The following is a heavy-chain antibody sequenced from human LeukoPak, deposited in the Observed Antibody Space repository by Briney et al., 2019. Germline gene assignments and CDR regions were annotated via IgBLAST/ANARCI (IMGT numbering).Heavy chain of an antibody. J-gene: IGHJ4*02. V-gene: IGHV4-59*01. CDR3: ASSSVLRYFDWLPMPFDY. CDR2: IYYSGST. CDR1: GGSISSYY. Sequence: SETLSLTCTVSGGSISSYYWSWIRPPPGKGLEWIGYIYYSGSTNYNPSLKSRVTISVDTSKNQFSLKLSSVTAADTAVYYCASSSVLRYFDWLPMPFDYWGQGTLVTVSS. D-gene: IGHD3-9*01.